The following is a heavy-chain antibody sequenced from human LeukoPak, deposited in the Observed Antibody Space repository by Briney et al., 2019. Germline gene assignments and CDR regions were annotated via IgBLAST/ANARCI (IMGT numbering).Heavy chain of an antibody. CDR2: ISVSGAYT. CDR3: ATHRLAAAGDNWFDP. V-gene: IGHV3-23*01. J-gene: IGHJ5*02. Sequence: PGGSLRLSCAASGFSFTSYAMSWVRQAPGKGLEWVSIISVSGAYTHYADSVKGRFTISRDNSKNALYLQMNSLRAEDTAVYYCATHRLAAAGDNWFDPWGQGTLVTVSS. CDR1: GFSFTSYA. D-gene: IGHD6-13*01.